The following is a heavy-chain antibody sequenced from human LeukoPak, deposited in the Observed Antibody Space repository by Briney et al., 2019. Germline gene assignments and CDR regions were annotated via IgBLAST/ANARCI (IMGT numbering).Heavy chain of an antibody. CDR3: ARARAVLAPFDP. CDR2: ISSSSTYI. V-gene: IGHV3-21*01. J-gene: IGHJ5*02. CDR1: GFMFSSDN. D-gene: IGHD6-19*01. Sequence: GGSLRLSCAASGFMFSSDNMNWVRQAPGKGLEWVSSISSSSTYIYYADSVKGRFTISRDNAKKSLFLQVNSLRAEDTAVYYCARARAVLAPFDPWGQGTLVTVSS.